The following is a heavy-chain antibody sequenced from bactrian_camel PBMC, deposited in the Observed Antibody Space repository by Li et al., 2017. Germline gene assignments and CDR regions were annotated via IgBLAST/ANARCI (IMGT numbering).Heavy chain of an antibody. J-gene: IGHJ6*01. CDR1: RPQPQDTASLYTFDSAC. V-gene: IGHV3S6*01. CDR2: IYREGTVT. Sequence: HVQLVESGGGSVQAGGSLRLSCEASRPQPQDTASLYTFDSACMGWFRQAPGKEPEGVAGIYREGTVTRYDDAVQGRFTISQDIAKKTVYLQMNNLKIEDTAIYYYAAGLGYGDARWDLDFVYWGQGTQVTVS. CDR3: AAGLGYGDARWDLDFVY. D-gene: IGHD5*01.